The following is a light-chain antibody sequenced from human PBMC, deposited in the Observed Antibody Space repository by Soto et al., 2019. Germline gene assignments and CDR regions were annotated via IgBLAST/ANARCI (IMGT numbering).Light chain of an antibody. J-gene: IGKJ2*01. CDR1: QSISNW. CDR2: RAS. CDR3: QQYNSYPYT. V-gene: IGKV1-5*03. Sequence: DIQMTQSPSTLSASVGDRVTITCRASQSISNWLAWYQQKPGKAPKRLISRASSLESGVPSRFSGSGSGTEFTLTISSLQPDDFATYYCQQYNSYPYTFGQGTKLEIK.